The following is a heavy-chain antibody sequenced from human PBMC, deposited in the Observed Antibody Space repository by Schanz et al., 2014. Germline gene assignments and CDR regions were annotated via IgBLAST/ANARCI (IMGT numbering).Heavy chain of an antibody. CDR2: IWYDGSNK. Sequence: QGQLVESGGGVVQPGRSLRLSCAASGFTFSRYGMHWVRQAPGKGLEWVAFIWYDGSNKYYADSVKGRFTISRDNSKNTLYVQMNSLRADDTAVYYCAKSMYSTSWAFDLWGQGAQVTVSS. V-gene: IGHV3-33*06. J-gene: IGHJ4*02. CDR3: AKSMYSTSWAFDL. D-gene: IGHD2-2*01. CDR1: GFTFSRYG.